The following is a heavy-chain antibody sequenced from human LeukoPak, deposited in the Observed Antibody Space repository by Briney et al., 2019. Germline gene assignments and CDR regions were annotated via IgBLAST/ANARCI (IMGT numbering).Heavy chain of an antibody. CDR1: GYSFTSYW. J-gene: IGHJ4*02. Sequence: GESLKISCKGSGYSFTSYWIGWVRQRPGIGLEWMGIIYPGDSDSRYSPSFQGQVTISADKSISTAYLQWSSLKASDTAMYYCARQVAYTSGRTFDFWGQGTLVTVSS. CDR3: ARQVAYTSGRTFDF. CDR2: IYPGDSDS. D-gene: IGHD6-19*01. V-gene: IGHV5-51*01.